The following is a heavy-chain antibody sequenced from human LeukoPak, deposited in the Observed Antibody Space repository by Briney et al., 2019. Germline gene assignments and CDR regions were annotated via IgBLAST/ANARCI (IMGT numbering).Heavy chain of an antibody. Sequence: GGSLRLSCAASGFTFSSHWMHWVHQAPGKGLVWLSRIKGDGRSTSYADSVKGRFTISRDNAKSTLYLQMNSLKVEDTAVYYCARKPDYYGADYWGQGTLVTVSS. D-gene: IGHD3-10*01. CDR2: IKGDGRST. J-gene: IGHJ4*02. CDR1: GFTFSSHW. V-gene: IGHV3-74*01. CDR3: ARKPDYYGADY.